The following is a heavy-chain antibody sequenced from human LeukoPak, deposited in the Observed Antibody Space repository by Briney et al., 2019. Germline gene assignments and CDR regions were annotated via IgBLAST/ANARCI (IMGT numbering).Heavy chain of an antibody. CDR2: ISWNSGSI. V-gene: IGHV3-9*03. CDR1: GFTFDDYA. D-gene: IGHD3-10*01. Sequence: GGSLRLSCAASGFTFDDYAMHWVRQAPGKSLEWVSGISWNSGSIGYADSVKGRFTISRDNAKNSLYLQMNSLRAEDMALYYCAKDTSKDVGYFDYWGQGTLVTVSS. J-gene: IGHJ4*02. CDR3: AKDTSKDVGYFDY.